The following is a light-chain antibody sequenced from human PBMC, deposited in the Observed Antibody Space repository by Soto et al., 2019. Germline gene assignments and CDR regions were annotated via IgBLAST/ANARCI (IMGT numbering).Light chain of an antibody. CDR3: AAWDDSLSGYV. J-gene: IGLJ1*01. Sequence: QPALAQPPAGSGTPGQRVTISCSRSSSNIGSNTVNWYQQLPGTAPKLLIYSNNQRPSGVPDRFSGSKSGTSASLAISGLQSEDEADYYCAAWDDSLSGYVFGTGTKVTVL. V-gene: IGLV1-44*01. CDR1: SSNIGSNT. CDR2: SNN.